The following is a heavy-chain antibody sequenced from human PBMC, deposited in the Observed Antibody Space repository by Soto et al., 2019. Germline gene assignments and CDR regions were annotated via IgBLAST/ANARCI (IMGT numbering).Heavy chain of an antibody. CDR3: ARALSLGYCSSTSCYAWFDP. V-gene: IGHV4-59*01. J-gene: IGHJ5*02. CDR2: IYYSGST. Sequence: SETLSLTCTVSGGSISSYYWSWIRQPPGKGLEWIGYIYYSGSTNYNPSLKSRVTISVDTSKNQFSLKLSSVTAADTAVYYCARALSLGYCSSTSCYAWFDPWGQGTLVTVSS. D-gene: IGHD2-2*01. CDR1: GGSISSYY.